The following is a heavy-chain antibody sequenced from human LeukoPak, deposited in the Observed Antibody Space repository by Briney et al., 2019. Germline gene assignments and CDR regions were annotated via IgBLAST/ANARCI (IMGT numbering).Heavy chain of an antibody. Sequence: ASVKVSCKASRYTVTSYGISWGPQAPGLGLEGWGGISAYNGNTTYAQKLQGRVTMNKDTSTSTAYMELRSLRSDDTAVYYCARGAVVWPYDYWGQGTLVTVSS. CDR2: ISAYNGNT. V-gene: IGHV1-18*01. J-gene: IGHJ4*02. D-gene: IGHD2-15*01. CDR1: RYTVTSYG. CDR3: ARGAVVWPYDY.